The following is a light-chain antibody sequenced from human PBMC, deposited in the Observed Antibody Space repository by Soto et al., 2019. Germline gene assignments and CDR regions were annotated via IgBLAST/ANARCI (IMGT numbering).Light chain of an antibody. CDR1: QSVSSN. CDR3: QQVNSYPLT. Sequence: EIVMTQSPATLSVSPGERATLSCRASQSVSSNLAWYQQKPGQAPRLLIYGASTRATGIPARFSGSGSGTEFTLTISSLQSEDFAVYYCQQVNSYPLTFGQGTRLDI. CDR2: GAS. J-gene: IGKJ5*01. V-gene: IGKV3-15*01.